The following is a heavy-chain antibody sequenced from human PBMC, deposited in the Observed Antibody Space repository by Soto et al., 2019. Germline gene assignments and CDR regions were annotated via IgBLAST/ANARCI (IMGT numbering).Heavy chain of an antibody. CDR1: GYTFTSYG. CDR2: ISAYNGNT. Sequence: GASVKVSCKASGYTFTSYGISWVRQAPGQGLEWMGWISAYNGNTNYAQKLQGRVTMTTDTSTSTAYMELRSLRSDDTAVYYCARDILAAAGVYYFDYWGQGTLVTVSS. CDR3: ARDILAAAGVYYFDY. J-gene: IGHJ4*02. V-gene: IGHV1-18*01. D-gene: IGHD6-13*01.